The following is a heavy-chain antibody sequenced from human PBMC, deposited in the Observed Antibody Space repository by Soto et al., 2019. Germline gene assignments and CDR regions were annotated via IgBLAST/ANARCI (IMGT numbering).Heavy chain of an antibody. CDR3: ARDLDYYGSGSHYYYGMGV. Sequence: SVKVSCKASGGTFSRHAFSWVRQAPGQGLEWMGGIVPIYGTRGFAQKFQGRLTITADEPTRTAYVELSSLRSEDTAVYYCARDLDYYGSGSHYYYGMGVWGQGTTVTVSS. J-gene: IGHJ6*02. CDR2: IVPIYGTR. D-gene: IGHD3-10*01. V-gene: IGHV1-69*13. CDR1: GGTFSRHA.